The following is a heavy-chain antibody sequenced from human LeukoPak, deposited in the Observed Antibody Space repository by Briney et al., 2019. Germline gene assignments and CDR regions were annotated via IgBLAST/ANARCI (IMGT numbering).Heavy chain of an antibody. V-gene: IGHV3-7*03. CDR1: GFTFSSYW. J-gene: IGHJ4*02. CDR3: ARVGKQVAADY. CDR2: IKQDGSEK. Sequence: GGSLRLSCAASGFTFSSYWMSWVRQAPGKGLEWVASIKQDGSEKYYVDSVKGRFTISRDNAKNSLYLQMNSLRAEDTAVYYCARVGKQVAADYWGQGTLVTVSS. D-gene: IGHD2-15*01.